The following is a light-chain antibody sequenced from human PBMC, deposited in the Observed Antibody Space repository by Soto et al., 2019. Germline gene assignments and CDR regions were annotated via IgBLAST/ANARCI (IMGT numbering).Light chain of an antibody. V-gene: IGKV3-11*01. CDR2: DAS. Sequence: EIMVTQSPATLSLSPGERATLSCRASQSVSSYLAWYQQKPGQAPRLLIYDASNRATGIPARFSGSGSGTDFTLTISSLEPEDFAVYYCQPRSNWPPVTFGQGTKLEIK. CDR3: QPRSNWPPVT. J-gene: IGKJ2*01. CDR1: QSVSSY.